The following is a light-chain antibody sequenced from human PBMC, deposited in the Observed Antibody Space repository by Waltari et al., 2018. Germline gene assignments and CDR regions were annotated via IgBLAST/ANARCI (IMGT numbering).Light chain of an antibody. J-gene: IGKJ2*01. V-gene: IGKV3-15*01. Sequence: EIVLTQSPATLSVSPGERATLSCRASQSVSSNLAWYQHKPGQPPRLLIYAASTLQSGVPSRFSGSGSGTDFTLTISCLQSEDFATYYCQQYYSFPRTFGQGTKLEIK. CDR1: QSVSSN. CDR2: AAS. CDR3: QQYYSFPRT.